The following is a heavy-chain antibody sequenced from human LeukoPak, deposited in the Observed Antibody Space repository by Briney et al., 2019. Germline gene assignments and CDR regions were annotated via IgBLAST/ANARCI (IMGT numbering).Heavy chain of an antibody. CDR1: GYTFTDYH. CDR3: ARKRRYYDSSGYYTLDY. J-gene: IGHJ4*02. Sequence: ASVKVSCKASGYTFTDYHVHCVRQAPGQGLEWMGIINPSGGSTSYAQKFQGRVTMTRDTSTSTVYMELSSLTSEDTAVYYCARKRRYYDSSGYYTLDYWGQGTLVTVSS. V-gene: IGHV1-46*01. CDR2: INPSGGST. D-gene: IGHD3-22*01.